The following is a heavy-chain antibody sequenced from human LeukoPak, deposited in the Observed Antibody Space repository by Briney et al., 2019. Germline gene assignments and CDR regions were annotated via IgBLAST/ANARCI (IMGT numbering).Heavy chain of an antibody. CDR1: GFTFSSYA. CDR3: AREREGYSSSWFLPVFDY. D-gene: IGHD6-13*01. Sequence: PGGSLRLSCAASGFTFSSYAMSWVRQAPGKGLEWVSGISGSAGRTYYADSVKGRFTISRDNSKNTVYLQMNGLRAEDTAVYYCAREREGYSSSWFLPVFDYWGQGTLVTVSS. V-gene: IGHV3-23*01. CDR2: ISGSAGRT. J-gene: IGHJ4*02.